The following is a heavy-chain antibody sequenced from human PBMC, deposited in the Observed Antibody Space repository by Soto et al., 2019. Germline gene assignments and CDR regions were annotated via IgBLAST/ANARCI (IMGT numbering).Heavy chain of an antibody. Sequence: SETLSLTCAVYGGSFSGYYWSWIRQPPGKGLEWIGEINHSGSTNYNPSLKSRVTISVDTSKNQFSLKLSSVTAADTAVYYCAREKPYSSSWYHDYWGQGTLVTFSS. J-gene: IGHJ4*02. D-gene: IGHD6-13*01. CDR1: GGSFSGYY. CDR2: INHSGST. V-gene: IGHV4-34*01. CDR3: AREKPYSSSWYHDY.